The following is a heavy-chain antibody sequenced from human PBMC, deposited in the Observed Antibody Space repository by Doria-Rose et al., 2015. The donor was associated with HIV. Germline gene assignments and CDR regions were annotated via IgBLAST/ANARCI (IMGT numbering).Heavy chain of an antibody. Sequence: QITLKESGPVLVKPTETLTLTCTVSGVSLSSPGMGVSWIRQPPGKALEWLANIFSNDERSYKTSLKSRLTISRHTSRCQVVLTLTDMDPVDTATYYCARIQSSRWYHKYYLDFWGQGALVIVSA. CDR2: IFSNDER. CDR1: GVSLSSPGMG. V-gene: IGHV2-26*01. D-gene: IGHD6-13*01. J-gene: IGHJ4*02. CDR3: ARIQSSRWYHKYYLDF.